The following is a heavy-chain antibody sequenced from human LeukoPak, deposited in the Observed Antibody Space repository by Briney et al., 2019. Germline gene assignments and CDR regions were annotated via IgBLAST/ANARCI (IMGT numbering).Heavy chain of an antibody. V-gene: IGHV5-51*01. J-gene: IGHJ6*02. CDR1: GYSFTSYW. CDR2: IYPGDSDT. CDR3: ARQVLWFGEVDGMDV. Sequence: PGESLKISCKGSGYSFTSYWNGWVRQMPGKGLEWMGIIYPGDSDTRYSPSFQGQVTISADKSISTAYLQWSSLKASDTAMYYCARQVLWFGEVDGMDVWGQGTTVTVSS. D-gene: IGHD3-10*01.